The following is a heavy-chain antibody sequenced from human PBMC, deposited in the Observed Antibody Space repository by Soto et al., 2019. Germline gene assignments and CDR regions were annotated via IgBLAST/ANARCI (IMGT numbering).Heavy chain of an antibody. CDR3: ARGLYGDYGVDWFDP. Sequence: QLQLQESGSGLVKPSQTLSLTCAVSGGSISSGGYSWSWIRQPPGKGLEWIGYIYHSGSTYYNPSLKSRVTISVDRSKNQFSLKLSSVTAADTAAYYCARGLYGDYGVDWFDPWGQGTLVTVSS. CDR1: GGSISSGGYS. J-gene: IGHJ5*02. V-gene: IGHV4-30-2*01. D-gene: IGHD4-17*01. CDR2: IYHSGST.